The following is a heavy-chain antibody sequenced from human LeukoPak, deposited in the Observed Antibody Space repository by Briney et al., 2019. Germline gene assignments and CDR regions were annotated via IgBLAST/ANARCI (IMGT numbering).Heavy chain of an antibody. CDR2: ISGSGGST. Sequence: GGSLRLSCAASGFTFSSYAMSWVRQAPGKGLEWVSAISGSGGSTYYADSVKGRFTISRDNSKNTLYLQINSLRAEDTAVYYCAKSDVPYYHILTLGYWGQGTLVTVSS. D-gene: IGHD3-9*01. V-gene: IGHV3-23*01. CDR1: GFTFSSYA. J-gene: IGHJ4*02. CDR3: AKSDVPYYHILTLGY.